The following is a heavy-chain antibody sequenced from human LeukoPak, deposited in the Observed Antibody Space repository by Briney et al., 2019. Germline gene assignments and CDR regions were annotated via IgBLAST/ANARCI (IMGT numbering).Heavy chain of an antibody. D-gene: IGHD4-17*01. V-gene: IGHV3-74*01. CDR3: AREVTTGTH. Sequence: PGGSLRLSCAASGFTFSTYWMHWVRQVPGKGLVWVSRIKSDGRTTSYADSVKGRFTISRDNARNTLYLQMNSLRAEDTAVYYCAREVTTGTHWGQGTLVTVSS. CDR2: IKSDGRTT. CDR1: GFTFSTYW. J-gene: IGHJ4*02.